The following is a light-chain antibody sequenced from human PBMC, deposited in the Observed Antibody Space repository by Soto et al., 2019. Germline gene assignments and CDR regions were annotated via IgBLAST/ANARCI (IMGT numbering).Light chain of an antibody. V-gene: IGKV1-9*01. CDR3: QQLNSYPIT. CDR2: GAS. CDR1: QGISSY. J-gene: IGKJ5*01. Sequence: DIQLTQSPSFLSASVGDRVTITCRASQGISSYLAWYQQKPGKAPKLLIYGASTLQSGFPSRFSGSGSGTELTLTISSLQPEDFATYSCQQLNSYPITFGPGTRLEIK.